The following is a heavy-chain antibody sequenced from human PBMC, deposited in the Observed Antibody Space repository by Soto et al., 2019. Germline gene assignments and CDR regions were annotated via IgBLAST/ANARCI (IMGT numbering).Heavy chain of an antibody. CDR1: GGSISSYY. V-gene: IGHV4-4*07. J-gene: IGHJ5*02. Sequence: SETLSLTCTVSGGSISSYYWSWIRQPAGKGLEWIGRIYTSGSTNYNPSLKSRVTMSVDTSKNQFSLKLSSVAAADTAVYYGARDLYSSCPGGWFDPWGQGTLVTVSS. CDR2: IYTSGST. CDR3: ARDLYSSCPGGWFDP. D-gene: IGHD6-6*01.